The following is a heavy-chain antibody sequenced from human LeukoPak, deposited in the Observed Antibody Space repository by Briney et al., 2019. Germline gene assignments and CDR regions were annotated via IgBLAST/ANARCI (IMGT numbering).Heavy chain of an antibody. CDR1: GYTFTSYY. V-gene: IGHV1-46*01. CDR2: INPSGGST. CDR3: AREVPDGYQSSDVFDI. Sequence: RASVTVSCKASGYTFTSYYMHWVRQAPGQGLEWMGIINPSGGSTSYAQKFQGRVTMTRDTSTSTVYMELSSLRSEDTAVYYCAREVPDGYQSSDVFDIWGQGTMVTVSS. J-gene: IGHJ3*02. D-gene: IGHD5-24*01.